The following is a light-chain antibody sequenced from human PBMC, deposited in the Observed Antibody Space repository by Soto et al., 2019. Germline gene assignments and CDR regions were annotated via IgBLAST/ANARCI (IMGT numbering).Light chain of an antibody. V-gene: IGKV3-20*01. J-gene: IGKJ1*01. CDR2: GAS. CDR3: QKYGSSRT. CDR1: QSVSNSY. Sequence: EIVLTQSPGTLSLSPGERATLPCRASQSVSNSYLAWYQPKPGQAPRLLIYGASTRASGIPDRFSGSGSGTAFTLTISRLEPEDFAVYYGQKYGSSRTFGQETKVVIK.